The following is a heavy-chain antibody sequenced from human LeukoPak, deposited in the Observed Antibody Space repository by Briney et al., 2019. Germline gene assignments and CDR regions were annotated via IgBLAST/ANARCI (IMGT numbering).Heavy chain of an antibody. D-gene: IGHD1-26*01. CDR1: GGSISSSNW. CDR2: IYHSGST. V-gene: IGHV4-4*02. Sequence: PSETLSLTCAVSGGSISSSNWWSWVRQPPGKGLEWIGEIYHSGSTNYNPSLKSRVTISVDTSKNQFSLRLTSVTAADTAVYYCARHQYSGSYYHYWGQGTLVTVSS. CDR3: ARHQYSGSYYHY. J-gene: IGHJ4*02.